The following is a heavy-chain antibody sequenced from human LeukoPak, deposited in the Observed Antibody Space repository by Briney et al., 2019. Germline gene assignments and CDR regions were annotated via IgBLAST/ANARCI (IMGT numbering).Heavy chain of an antibody. CDR2: ISSSSSYI. J-gene: IGHJ3*02. CDR3: ARNRYGDYDDAFDI. CDR1: GFTFSYYS. V-gene: IGHV3-21*01. Sequence: GGSLRLSCAASGFTFSYYSMNWVRQTPGRGLEWVSSISSSSSYIYYADSVKGRFTISRDNAKNSLYLQMNSLRAEDTAVYSCARNRYGDYDDAFDIWGQGTMVTVSS. D-gene: IGHD4-17*01.